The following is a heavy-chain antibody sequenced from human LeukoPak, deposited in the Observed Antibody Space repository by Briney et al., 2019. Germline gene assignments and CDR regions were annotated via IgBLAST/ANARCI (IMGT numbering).Heavy chain of an antibody. CDR2: ISGSGGST. J-gene: IGHJ4*02. D-gene: IGHD3-3*01. V-gene: IGHV3-23*01. CDR1: GFTFSSYA. CDR3: AKDGIVRFLEWLLYFDY. Sequence: LTGGSLRLSCAASGFTFSSYAMSWVRQAPGKGLEWVSAISGSGGSTYYADSVKGRFTISRDNSKNTLYLQMNSLRAEDTAVYHCAKDGIVRFLEWLLYFDYWGQGTLVTVSS.